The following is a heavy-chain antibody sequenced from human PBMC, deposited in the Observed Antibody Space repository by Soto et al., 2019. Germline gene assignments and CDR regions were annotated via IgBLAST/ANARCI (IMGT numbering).Heavy chain of an antibody. CDR1: GFTFSSYA. V-gene: IGHV3-30-3*01. Sequence: PVGSLRLSCAASGFTFSSYAMHWVRQAPGKGLEWVAVISYDGSNKYYADSVKGRFTISRDNSRNTLYLQMNSLRAEDTAVYYCARGDFWSGFPDYWGQGTLVTVSS. J-gene: IGHJ4*02. D-gene: IGHD3-3*01. CDR2: ISYDGSNK. CDR3: ARGDFWSGFPDY.